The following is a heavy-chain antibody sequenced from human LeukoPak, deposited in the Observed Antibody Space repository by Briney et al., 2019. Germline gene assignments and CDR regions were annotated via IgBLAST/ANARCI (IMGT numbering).Heavy chain of an antibody. CDR2: ISYDGSKK. D-gene: IGHD6-13*01. CDR1: GFTFSSYI. Sequence: GGSLRLSCAASGFTFSSYIMHWVRQAPGKGLEWVAVISYDGSKKYYADSVKGRFTISRDNSKNTLYLQMNTLRAEDTAVYYCARDREAAAGTFDYWGQGTLVTVSS. V-gene: IGHV3-30-3*01. CDR3: ARDREAAAGTFDY. J-gene: IGHJ4*02.